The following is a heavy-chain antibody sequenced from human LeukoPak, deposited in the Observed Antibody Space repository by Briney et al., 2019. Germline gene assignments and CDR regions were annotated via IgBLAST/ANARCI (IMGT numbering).Heavy chain of an antibody. J-gene: IGHJ4*02. Sequence: PGGSLRLSCAASGFTFSSYAMSWVRQAPGKGLEWVSAISGSGGSTYYADSVKGRFTISRDNAKNSLYLQMNSLRAEDTAVYYCARALGSYYDRHFDYWGQGTLVTVSS. CDR1: GFTFSSYA. D-gene: IGHD1-26*01. V-gene: IGHV3-23*01. CDR3: ARALGSYYDRHFDY. CDR2: ISGSGGST.